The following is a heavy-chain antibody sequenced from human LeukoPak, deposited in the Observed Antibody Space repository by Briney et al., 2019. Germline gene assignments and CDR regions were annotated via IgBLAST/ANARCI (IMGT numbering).Heavy chain of an antibody. CDR2: IIPIFGTA. V-gene: IGHV1-69*13. CDR1: GGTFSSYA. J-gene: IGHJ6*03. CDR3: ARGDYYYYYMDV. Sequence: SVKVSCKASGGTFSSYAISWVRQAPGQGLEWMGGIIPIFGTANYAQKFQGRVTITADESTSTAYMELSSLRSEDTAVYYCARGDYYYYYMDVWGKGTTVTVSS.